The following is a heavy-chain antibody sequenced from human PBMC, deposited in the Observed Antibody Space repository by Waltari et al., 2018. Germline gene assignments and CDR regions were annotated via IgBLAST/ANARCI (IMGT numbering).Heavy chain of an antibody. CDR2: INPWNGGT. Sequence: QVQLVQSGAEVKKPGASVTVSCKASGSKFIHYYLHWVRQAPGQGLGWMGGINPWNGGTHYGQKLQGRVRMTTETSTSTASMELTRLTSDDTAMYYCARILEGEVYWGQGALVTVSS. CDR3: ARILEGEVY. CDR1: GSKFIHYY. J-gene: IGHJ4*02. V-gene: IGHV1-2*02. D-gene: IGHD2-15*01.